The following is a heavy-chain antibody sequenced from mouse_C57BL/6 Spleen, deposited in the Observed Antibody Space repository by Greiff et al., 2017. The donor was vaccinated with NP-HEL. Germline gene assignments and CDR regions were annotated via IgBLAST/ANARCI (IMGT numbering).Heavy chain of an antibody. J-gene: IGHJ4*01. CDR1: GYTFTSYG. CDR3: ARSDDYDWGGYAMDY. V-gene: IGHV1-81*01. CDR2: IYPRSGNT. Sequence: QVQLKQSGAELARPGASVKLSCKASGYTFTSYGISWVKQRTGQGLEWIGEIYPRSGNTYYNEKFKGKATLTADKSSSTAYMELRSLTSEDSAVYFCARSDDYDWGGYAMDYWGQGTSVTVSS. D-gene: IGHD2-4*01.